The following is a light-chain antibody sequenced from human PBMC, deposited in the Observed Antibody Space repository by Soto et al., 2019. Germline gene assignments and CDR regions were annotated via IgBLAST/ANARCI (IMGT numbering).Light chain of an antibody. CDR2: QTS. V-gene: IGKV1-5*03. CDR3: QQCNTYST. Sequence: DIQLTQSPSILSASVGDRVTITCRASQSIGSWLAWYQQKPGKAPNLLIFQTSNLESGVPSRFSGSGSGTEFTLTISSLQPDDFATYYCQQCNTYSTFGQGTMLETK. CDR1: QSIGSW. J-gene: IGKJ1*01.